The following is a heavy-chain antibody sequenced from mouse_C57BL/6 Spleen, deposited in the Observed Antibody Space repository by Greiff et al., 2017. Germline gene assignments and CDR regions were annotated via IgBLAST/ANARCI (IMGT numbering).Heavy chain of an antibody. V-gene: IGHV1-62-2*01. CDR2: FYPGSGSI. J-gene: IGHJ2*01. D-gene: IGHD1-1*01. Sequence: QVQLKESGAELVKPGASVKLSCKASGYTFTEYTIHWVKQRSGQGLEWIGWFYPGSGSIKYNEKFKDKATLTADKSSSTVYMELSRLTSEDSAVYFGARHEDPFITTGDYFDYWGQGTTLTVSS. CDR1: GYTFTEYT. CDR3: ARHEDPFITTGDYFDY.